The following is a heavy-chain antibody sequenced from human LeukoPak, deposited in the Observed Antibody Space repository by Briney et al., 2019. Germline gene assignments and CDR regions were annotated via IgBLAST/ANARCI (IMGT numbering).Heavy chain of an antibody. CDR1: GYTFTSYA. V-gene: IGHV1-3*01. CDR2: INAGNGNT. J-gene: IGHJ4*02. D-gene: IGHD3-22*01. Sequence: ASVKVSCKASGYTFTSYAMHWVRQAPGQRLEWMGWINAGNGNTKYSQKFQGRVTITRDTSASTAYMELSSLRSEDTAVYYCASIYSYADYYDSSGYLNRLDYWGQGTLVTVSS. CDR3: ASIYSYADYYDSSGYLNRLDY.